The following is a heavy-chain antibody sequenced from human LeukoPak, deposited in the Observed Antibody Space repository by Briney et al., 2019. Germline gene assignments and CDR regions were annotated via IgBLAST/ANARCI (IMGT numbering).Heavy chain of an antibody. CDR2: MNPNSGNT. V-gene: IGHV1-8*01. Sequence: ASVKVSCKASGYTFTNYDINWVRQAAGQGLEWMGWMNPNSGNTGYAQKFQGRVTMTRNTSISTAYMELSSLKSEDTAVYYCATGLWFRKYLDVWGKGTTVTISS. J-gene: IGHJ6*04. D-gene: IGHD3-10*01. CDR1: GYTFTNYD. CDR3: ATGLWFRKYLDV.